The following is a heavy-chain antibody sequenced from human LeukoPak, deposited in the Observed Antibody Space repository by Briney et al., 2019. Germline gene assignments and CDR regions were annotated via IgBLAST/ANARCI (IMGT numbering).Heavy chain of an antibody. J-gene: IGHJ5*02. CDR3: ARESRTVEMPTSIHGHWLDP. CDR1: GGSISSYY. CDR2: IYYSGST. D-gene: IGHD5-24*01. Sequence: SETLSLTCTVSGGSISSYYWSWIRQPPGKGLEWIGYIYYSGSTNYNPSLKSRVTISVDTSKNQFSLKLSSVTAADTAVYYRARESRTVEMPTSIHGHWLDPWGQGTLVTVSS. V-gene: IGHV4-59*12.